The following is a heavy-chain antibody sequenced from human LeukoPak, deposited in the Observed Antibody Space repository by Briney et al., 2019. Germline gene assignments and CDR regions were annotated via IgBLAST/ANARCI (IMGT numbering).Heavy chain of an antibody. J-gene: IGHJ4*02. CDR3: ATYCSSANCYIWGYYFDY. Sequence: SVKVSCKGSGGTFSSYAISWVRQAPGQGLEWMGGIIPISGTANYAQKFQGRVTITADESTSTAYMELSSLRSEDTAIYYCATYCSSANCYIWGYYFDYWGQGTLVTVSS. CDR2: IIPISGTA. CDR1: GGTFSSYA. V-gene: IGHV1-69*13. D-gene: IGHD2-2*01.